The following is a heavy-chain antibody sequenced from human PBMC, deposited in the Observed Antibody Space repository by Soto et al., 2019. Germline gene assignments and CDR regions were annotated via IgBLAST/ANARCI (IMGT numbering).Heavy chain of an antibody. Sequence: RASVKVSCKASGYTFTSYGISWVRQALGQGLEWMGWISAYNGNTNYAQKLQGRVTMTTDTSTSTAYMELRSLRSDDTAVYYCARVRNSGYGNDAFDIWGQGTMVTVSS. CDR2: ISAYNGNT. CDR1: GYTFTSYG. J-gene: IGHJ3*02. D-gene: IGHD5-12*01. V-gene: IGHV1-18*01. CDR3: ARVRNSGYGNDAFDI.